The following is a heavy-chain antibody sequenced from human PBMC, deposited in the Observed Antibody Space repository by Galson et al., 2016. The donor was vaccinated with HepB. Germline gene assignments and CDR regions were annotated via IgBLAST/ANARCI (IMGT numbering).Heavy chain of an antibody. V-gene: IGHV2-5*02. CDR3: ARGLGVDFDY. CDR1: GFSLNTSGVG. CDR2: IYWDDAK. D-gene: IGHD3-16*01. Sequence: PALVKPPQTLTLTCTFSGFSLNTSGVGVGWIRQPPGKALEWLALIYWDDAKHFSPSLKSRLTITKDTSKNQVVLTMTNMDPVDTATYYCARGLGVDFDYWGQGTLVTVSS. J-gene: IGHJ4*02.